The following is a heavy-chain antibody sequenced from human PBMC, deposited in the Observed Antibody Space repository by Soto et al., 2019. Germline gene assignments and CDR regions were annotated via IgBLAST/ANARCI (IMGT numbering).Heavy chain of an antibody. CDR2: IIPIFGTA. D-gene: IGHD1-26*01. J-gene: IGHJ4*02. V-gene: IGHV1-69*01. CDR1: GGTFSSYA. CDR3: ARSHLLQERYYFDY. Sequence: QVQLVQSGAEVKKPGSSVKVSCKASGGTFSSYAISWVRQAPGQGLEWMGGIIPIFGTANYAQKFQGRVTITADESTSTAYMELRSLRSEDTAVYYCARSHLLQERYYFDYWGQGTLVTVSS.